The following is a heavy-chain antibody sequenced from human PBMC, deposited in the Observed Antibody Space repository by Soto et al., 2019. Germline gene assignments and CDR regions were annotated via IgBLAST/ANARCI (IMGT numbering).Heavy chain of an antibody. V-gene: IGHV3-30-3*01. D-gene: IGHD4-17*01. CDR1: GFTFSSYA. Sequence: LRLSGAASGFTFSSYAMHWVRQAPGKGLEWVAVISYDGSNKYYADSVKGRFTISGDNSKNTLYLQMNSLRAEDTAVYYCARDGHTAEGHYYYGMDVWGKGPTVTVSS. CDR2: ISYDGSNK. CDR3: ARDGHTAEGHYYYGMDV. J-gene: IGHJ6*04.